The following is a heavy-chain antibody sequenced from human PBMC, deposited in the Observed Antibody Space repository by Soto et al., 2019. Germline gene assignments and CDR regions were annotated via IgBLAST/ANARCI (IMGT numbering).Heavy chain of an antibody. J-gene: IGHJ6*02. CDR2: IIPILGIA. D-gene: IGHD3-9*01. CDR3: AREYDYDILTGPPYYGMDV. Sequence: SVKVSCKASGGTFSSYTISWVRQAPGQGLEWMGRIIPILGIANYAQKFQGRVTITADKSTSTAYMELSSLRSEDTAVYYCAREYDYDILTGPPYYGMDVWGQGTTVTV. CDR1: GGTFSSYT. V-gene: IGHV1-69*04.